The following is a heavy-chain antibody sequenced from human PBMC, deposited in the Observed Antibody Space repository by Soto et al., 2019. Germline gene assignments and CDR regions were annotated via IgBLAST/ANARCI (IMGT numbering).Heavy chain of an antibody. CDR2: INSDGSST. D-gene: IGHD5-18*01. V-gene: IGHV3-74*01. Sequence: GGSLRLSCAASGFTFSSYWMHWVRQAPGRGLVWVSRINSDGSSTSYADSVKGRFTISRDNAKNTLYLQMNSLRAEDTAVYYCARDQWIQLWLGPRQWSYYYGMDVWGQGTTVTVSS. J-gene: IGHJ6*02. CDR1: GFTFSSYW. CDR3: ARDQWIQLWLGPRQWSYYYGMDV.